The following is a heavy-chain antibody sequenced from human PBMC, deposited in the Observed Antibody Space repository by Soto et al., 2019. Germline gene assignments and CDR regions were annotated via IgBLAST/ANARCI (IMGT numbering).Heavy chain of an antibody. CDR2: IDSGGST. V-gene: IGHV3-66*01. Sequence: VQLVESGGGLVQPGGSLRLSCAASRLTVSNNSMSWVRQAPGKGLEWVSLIDSGGSTYYADSVKGRFTISRDNSKNTVYLQMDSLRTEDTAVYYCARDEYSSSHLGYWGRGTLVTVPS. CDR1: RLTVSNNS. D-gene: IGHD6-13*01. J-gene: IGHJ4*02. CDR3: ARDEYSSSHLGY.